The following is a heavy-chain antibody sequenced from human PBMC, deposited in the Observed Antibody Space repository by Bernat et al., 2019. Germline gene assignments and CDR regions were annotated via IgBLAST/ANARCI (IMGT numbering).Heavy chain of an antibody. CDR2: TWYDGSNK. Sequence: QVQLVESGGGVVQPGRSLRLSCAASGFTFSSYGMHWVRQAPGKGLEWVAVTWYDGSNKYYADSVKGRFTISRDNSKNTLYLQMNSLRAEDTAVYYCARGKAAKSEPFDYWGQGTLVTVSS. CDR1: GFTFSSYG. V-gene: IGHV3-33*01. J-gene: IGHJ4*02. D-gene: IGHD2-15*01. CDR3: ARGKAAKSEPFDY.